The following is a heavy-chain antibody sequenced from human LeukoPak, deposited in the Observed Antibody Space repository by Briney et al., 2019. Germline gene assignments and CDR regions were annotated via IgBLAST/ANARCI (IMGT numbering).Heavy chain of an antibody. D-gene: IGHD3-22*01. CDR2: ISSSGTTI. Sequence: PGGSLRLSCAASGFTFSDYHMSWIRQAPGKGLEWVSYISSSGTTIYYADSVKGRFTISRDNAKNSLYLQMNSLRAEDTAVYYCARDLYRIVVVPHYFDYWGQGTLVTVSS. J-gene: IGHJ4*02. CDR1: GFTFSDYH. CDR3: ARDLYRIVVVPHYFDY. V-gene: IGHV3-11*04.